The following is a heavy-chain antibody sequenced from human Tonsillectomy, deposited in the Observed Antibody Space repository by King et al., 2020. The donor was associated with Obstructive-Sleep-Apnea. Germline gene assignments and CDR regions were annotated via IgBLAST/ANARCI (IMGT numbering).Heavy chain of an antibody. CDR3: AKKVVTQGFYYDY. D-gene: IGHD3-22*01. CDR2: IMASSGLI. V-gene: IGHV3-23*04. CDR1: GFTFSSFA. Sequence: VQLVESGGGLVQPGGSLRLSCAASGFTFSSFAMTWVRKAPGKGREWVSYIMASSGLINYADSLRGRFTVSRDNSKNMLYLLMNSLSADDTAVYYCAKKVVTQGFYYDYWGQGSLVTVSS. J-gene: IGHJ4*02.